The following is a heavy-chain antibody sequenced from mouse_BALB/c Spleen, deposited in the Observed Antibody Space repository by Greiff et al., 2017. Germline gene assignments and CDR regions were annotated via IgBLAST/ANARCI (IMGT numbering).Heavy chain of an antibody. V-gene: IGHV14-3*02. CDR2: IDPANGNT. D-gene: IGHD1-1*01. CDR1: GFNIKDTY. Sequence: EVQLQQSGAELVKPGASVKLPCTASGFNIKDTYMHWVKQRPEQGLEWIGRIDPANGNTKYDPKFQGKATITADTSSNTAYLQLSSLTSEDTAVYYCARDGSSYRYFDVWGAGTTVTVSS. CDR3: ARDGSSYRYFDV. J-gene: IGHJ1*01.